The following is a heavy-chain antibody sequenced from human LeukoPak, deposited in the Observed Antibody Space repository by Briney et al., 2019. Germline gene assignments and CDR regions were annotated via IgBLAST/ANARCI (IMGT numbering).Heavy chain of an antibody. J-gene: IGHJ5*02. CDR1: GFTFSGYA. CDR2: ISASGGRI. Sequence: GGSLRLSCAASGFTFSGYAMSWVRQAPGKGLEWVSGISASGGRIYYADSVKGRFTISRDNSNNTLYPQINSLRAEDTAVYYCAKDQGSRPTAWFHLWGQGTLVTVSS. CDR3: AKDQGSRPTAWFHL. V-gene: IGHV3-23*01. D-gene: IGHD4-17*01.